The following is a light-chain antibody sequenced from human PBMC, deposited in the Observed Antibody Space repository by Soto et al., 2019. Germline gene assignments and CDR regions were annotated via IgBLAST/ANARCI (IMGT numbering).Light chain of an antibody. J-gene: IGLJ1*01. CDR1: SSDVGGYNY. V-gene: IGLV2-8*01. CDR2: EVS. Sequence: QSVLTQPPSASGSPGQSVTISCTGTSSDVGGYNYVSWYQHHPGKAPKVMIYEVSKRPSGVPDRFAGSKSGNTASLTVSGIQAEDGADYYCSSYAGINNLAVFGTGTKLTVL. CDR3: SSYAGINNLAV.